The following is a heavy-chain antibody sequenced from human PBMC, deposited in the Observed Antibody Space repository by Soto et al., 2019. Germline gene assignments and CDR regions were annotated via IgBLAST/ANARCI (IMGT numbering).Heavy chain of an antibody. CDR2: IFYTGKT. CDR1: GGSISSPDFL. CDR3: ARDIAARGGRDYYYYGMDV. D-gene: IGHD6-6*01. J-gene: IGHJ6*02. V-gene: IGHV4-30-4*01. Sequence: PSETLSLTCSVSGGSISSPDFLWNWIRQSPGKGLEWIGSIFYTGKTYYNPSLKSRLSISVDTAKNQFSLKLSSVTAADTAVYFCARDIAARGGRDYYYYGMDVWGLGTTVTVSS.